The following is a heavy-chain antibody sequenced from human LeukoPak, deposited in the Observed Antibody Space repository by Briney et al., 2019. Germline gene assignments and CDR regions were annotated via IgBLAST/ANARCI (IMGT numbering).Heavy chain of an antibody. D-gene: IGHD6-13*01. V-gene: IGHV4-4*07. Sequence: SETLSLTCTVSGGSISSYYWSWIRQPAGRGLEWIRRICTSGSTNYNPSLKSRVTMSVDTSKNQFSLKLSSVTAADTAVYYCAREIAAAGNFDYWGQGTLVTVSS. J-gene: IGHJ4*02. CDR3: AREIAAAGNFDY. CDR1: GGSISSYY. CDR2: ICTSGST.